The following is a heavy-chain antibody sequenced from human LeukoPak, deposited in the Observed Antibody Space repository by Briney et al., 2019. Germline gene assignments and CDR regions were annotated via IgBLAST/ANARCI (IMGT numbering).Heavy chain of an antibody. D-gene: IGHD3-22*01. CDR1: GYTFTSYG. J-gene: IGHJ3*02. CDR3: ARDPYNYYDSSGYYYSAFDI. V-gene: IGHV1-18*01. CDR2: ISAYNANT. Sequence: ASVKVSCKASGYTFTSYGISWVRQAPGQGLEWMGWISAYNANTNYAQKLQGRVTMTTDTSTSTAYMELRSLRSDDTAVYYCARDPYNYYDSSGYYYSAFDIWGQGTMVTVSS.